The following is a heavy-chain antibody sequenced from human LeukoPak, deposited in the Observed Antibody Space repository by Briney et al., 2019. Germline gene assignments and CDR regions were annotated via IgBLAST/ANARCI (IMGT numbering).Heavy chain of an antibody. CDR1: GYNFPSYW. CDR3: ARSVPGYSSGWYVYFDY. D-gene: IGHD6-19*01. J-gene: IGHJ4*02. V-gene: IGHV5-51*01. CDR2: IYPGDSDT. Sequence: GESLKISCKGSGYNFPSYWIGWVRQMPGKGLEWMGIIYPGDSDTRYSPSFQGQVTISADKSISTAYLQWSSLKASDTAMYYCARSVPGYSSGWYVYFDYWGQGTLVTVSS.